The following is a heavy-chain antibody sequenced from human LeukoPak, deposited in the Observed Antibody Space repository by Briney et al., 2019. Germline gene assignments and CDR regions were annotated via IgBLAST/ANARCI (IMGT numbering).Heavy chain of an antibody. CDR3: ARDQEGFDY. Sequence: ASVKVSCKASGYTFTSYDINWVRQATGQGLEWMGRMNPNSGDTGYAQKFQGRVTVTRDTSTSTVHMELSGLRSEDTAVYYCARDQEGFDYWGQGTLVTVSS. CDR1: GYTFTSYD. CDR2: MNPNSGDT. J-gene: IGHJ4*02. V-gene: IGHV1-8*01.